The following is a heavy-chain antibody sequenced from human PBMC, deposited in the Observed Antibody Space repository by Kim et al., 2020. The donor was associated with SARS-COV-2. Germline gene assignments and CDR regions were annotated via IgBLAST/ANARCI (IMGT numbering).Heavy chain of an antibody. J-gene: IGHJ4*02. V-gene: IGHV3-23*01. Sequence: ADSVKGRFTTSRDKSTNTLYLQMSSLRAEDTAVYYCAKSGNYIAAAGFDYWGQGTLVTVSS. D-gene: IGHD6-13*01. CDR3: AKSGNYIAAAGFDY.